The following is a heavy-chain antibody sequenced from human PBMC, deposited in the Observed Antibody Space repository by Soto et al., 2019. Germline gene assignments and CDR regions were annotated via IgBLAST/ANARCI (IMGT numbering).Heavy chain of an antibody. CDR3: ATHYDVWNLDYYYGMYV. J-gene: IGHJ6*02. Sequence: QVQLVESGGGVVQPGRSLRLSCAASGFPFSSYGMHWVRQAPGKGLEWVAVIWYDGSNKYYADSVKGRFTISRDNSKNTLYLQMNSLRAEDTAVYYCATHYDVWNLDYYYGMYVWGQGTTVTVSS. D-gene: IGHD3-3*01. CDR1: GFPFSSYG. V-gene: IGHV3-33*01. CDR2: IWYDGSNK.